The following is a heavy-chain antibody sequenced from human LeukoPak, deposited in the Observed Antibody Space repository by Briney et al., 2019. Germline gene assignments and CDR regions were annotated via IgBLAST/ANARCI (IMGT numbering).Heavy chain of an antibody. CDR2: ISSSGSTI. Sequence: GGSLRLSCAASGFTFSDYYMSWIRQAPGKGLEWVSYISSSGSTIYYADSVKGRFTISRDNAKNSLYLQMNSLRAEDTAVYYCAKDRLLWFGETFDYWGQGTLVTVSS. CDR1: GFTFSDYY. J-gene: IGHJ4*02. CDR3: AKDRLLWFGETFDY. V-gene: IGHV3-11*01. D-gene: IGHD3-10*01.